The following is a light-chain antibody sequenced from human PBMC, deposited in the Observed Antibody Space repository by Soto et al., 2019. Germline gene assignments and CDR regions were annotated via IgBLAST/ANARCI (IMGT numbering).Light chain of an antibody. J-gene: IGKJ1*01. CDR2: AAS. CDR3: QQTHTFPWT. CDR1: QSIGSN. V-gene: IGKV1-39*01. Sequence: DLQMTHSPSSRCAAVIDRVPITCRASQSIGSNLNWYQQSPGKAPKLLVFAASSKPRGVPLRFDARGSGTDFSLTIYSLQPEDFVTYYCQQTHTFPWTFGQATKV.